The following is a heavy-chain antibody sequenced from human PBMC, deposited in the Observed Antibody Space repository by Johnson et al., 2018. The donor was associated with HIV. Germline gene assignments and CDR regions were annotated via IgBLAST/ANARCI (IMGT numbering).Heavy chain of an antibody. CDR2: IYSGGST. CDR1: GFTFRSYA. J-gene: IGHJ3*02. V-gene: IGHV3-66*01. Sequence: VQLVESGGGVVKPGRSLGLSCAASGFTFRSYAMSWVRQAPGRGLEWVSVIYSGGSTYYADSVKGRFTISRDNSKNTLYLQMNSLRAEDTAVYYCARSSGSYLDDAFDIWGQGTMVTVSS. D-gene: IGHD1-26*01. CDR3: ARSSGSYLDDAFDI.